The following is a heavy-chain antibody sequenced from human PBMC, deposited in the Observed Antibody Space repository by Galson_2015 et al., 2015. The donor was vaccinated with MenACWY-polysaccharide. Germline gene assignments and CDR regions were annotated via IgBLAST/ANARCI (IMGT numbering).Heavy chain of an antibody. Sequence: SVKVSCKASGYTFTSYNLPWVRQAPGQRPEWMGWINAGNGITKYSQNFQGRVTITRDTSASTAYMELSSLTSEDTAVYYCARGSETQGRYWGQGTLVTVSS. CDR2: INAGNGIT. J-gene: IGHJ4*02. CDR1: GYTFTSYN. CDR3: ARGSETQGRY. V-gene: IGHV1-3*01.